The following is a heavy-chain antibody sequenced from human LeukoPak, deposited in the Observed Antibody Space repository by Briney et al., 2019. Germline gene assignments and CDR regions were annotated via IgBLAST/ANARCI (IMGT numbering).Heavy chain of an antibody. J-gene: IGHJ4*02. D-gene: IGHD3-22*01. Sequence: GGSLRLSCAASGFTFSSYGMHWVRQAPGKGLEWVAVIWYDGSNKYYADSVKGRFTISRDNSKNTLYLQMNNLRAEDTAVYYCARGQNYYDSKPPDYWGQGTLVTVSS. CDR2: IWYDGSNK. CDR1: GFTFSSYG. V-gene: IGHV3-33*01. CDR3: ARGQNYYDSKPPDY.